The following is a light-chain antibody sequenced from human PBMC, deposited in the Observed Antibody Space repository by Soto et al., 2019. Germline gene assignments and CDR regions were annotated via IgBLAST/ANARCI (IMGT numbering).Light chain of an antibody. Sequence: DIQMTQSPSSLSASVGDRVTITCRASQDISNHLNWYQQKPGKPPKLLIFDASNVDTGVPSRFRGSGSGTDFILTVSSLQPDDVATYYFQKYNSAPPLTFGGGTKVDIK. J-gene: IGKJ4*01. CDR3: QKYNSAPPLT. CDR2: DAS. V-gene: IGKV1-33*01. CDR1: QDISNH.